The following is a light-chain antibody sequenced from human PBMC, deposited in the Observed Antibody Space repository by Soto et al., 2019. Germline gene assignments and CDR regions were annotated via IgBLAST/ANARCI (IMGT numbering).Light chain of an antibody. J-gene: IGKJ2*01. CDR3: QQYNSYPYT. CDR1: QNIFSW. V-gene: IGKV1-5*01. Sequence: DIQMTQTPSTLSASVGDRVTITCRASQNIFSWLAWHQQKPGKAPKLLIYDASTLEGGAPSRFSGSGSGTEFTLTISSLQADDSAIYYCQQYNSYPYTFGRGTKLEIK. CDR2: DAS.